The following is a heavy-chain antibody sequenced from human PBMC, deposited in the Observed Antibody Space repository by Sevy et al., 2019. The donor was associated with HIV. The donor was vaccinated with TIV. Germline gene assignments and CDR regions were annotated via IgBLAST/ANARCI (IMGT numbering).Heavy chain of an antibody. D-gene: IGHD1-26*01. CDR1: GYTFTDYY. CDR3: AREAVGASSTHFDY. CDR2: FNPDSGYT. J-gene: IGHJ4*02. Sequence: GESLKISRKAFGYTFTDYYIHWVRQAPGQGPEWMGWFNPDSGYTNYAQKFLGRVSMTRDTSISTAYMDLSRLGSDDTAVYYCAREAVGASSTHFDYWGQGTLVTVSS. V-gene: IGHV1-2*02.